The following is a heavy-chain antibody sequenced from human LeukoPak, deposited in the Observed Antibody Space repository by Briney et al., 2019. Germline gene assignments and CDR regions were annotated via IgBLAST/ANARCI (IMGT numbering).Heavy chain of an antibody. J-gene: IGHJ4*02. V-gene: IGHV3-23*01. Sequence: GGSLRLSCVASGFTFSSHAASWFRQAPGKGLEWVSTIGYGGTDKYYADSVRGRFTISKGSSENTLQMNSLSAEDTAIYYCVKHSGGVYGNSDYWGQGVLVTVSS. CDR3: VKHSGGVYGNSDY. CDR1: GFTFSSHA. CDR2: IGYGGTDK. D-gene: IGHD1-1*01.